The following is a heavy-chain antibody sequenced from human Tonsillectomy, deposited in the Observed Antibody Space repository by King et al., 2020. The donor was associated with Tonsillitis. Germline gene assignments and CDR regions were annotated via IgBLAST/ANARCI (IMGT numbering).Heavy chain of an antibody. J-gene: IGHJ4*02. Sequence: VQLVESGGGVVQPGRSLRLSCAASGFTFSNYAMQWVRQAPGKGLEWVTVISYDGDNKYYADSVKGRFTISRDNSKNTLYLQMNALRAEDTALYYCARDSDYGDYGFDYWGQGTLVTVSS. CDR3: ARDSDYGDYGFDY. CDR1: GFTFSNYA. V-gene: IGHV3-30*01. D-gene: IGHD4-17*01. CDR2: ISYDGDNK.